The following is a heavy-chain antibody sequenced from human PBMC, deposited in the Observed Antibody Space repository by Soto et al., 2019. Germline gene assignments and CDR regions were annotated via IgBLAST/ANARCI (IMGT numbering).Heavy chain of an antibody. Sequence: QVQLVQSGAEVKQPGASVKVSCKASGYTFTNYGFTWVRQAPGQGLEWLGWISTYNGNTKYAQKVQGRLNMTTDTSTNTANMELTSLRPDDTALYYCARTTVTASYYYMDVWCKGSTVTVSS. V-gene: IGHV1-18*01. CDR2: ISTYNGNT. J-gene: IGHJ6*03. CDR1: GYTFTNYG. CDR3: ARTTVTASYYYMDV. D-gene: IGHD4-17*01.